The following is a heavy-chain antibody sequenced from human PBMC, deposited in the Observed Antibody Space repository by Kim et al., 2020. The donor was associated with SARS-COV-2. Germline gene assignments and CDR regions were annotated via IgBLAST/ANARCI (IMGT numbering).Heavy chain of an antibody. V-gene: IGHV4-39*01. CDR2: LDYSGST. CDR1: GGSISSSSYY. Sequence: SETLSLTCTVSGGSISSSSYYWVWNRQPPGKGLEWIGSLDYSGSTYYNPSLKSPVTISVDTSKNQFSLKLSSGTAADTAVYYCARHGGKEYYGVVRREFDPWGQGTLVTVSS. D-gene: IGHD3-3*01. CDR3: ARHGGKEYYGVVRREFDP. J-gene: IGHJ5*02.